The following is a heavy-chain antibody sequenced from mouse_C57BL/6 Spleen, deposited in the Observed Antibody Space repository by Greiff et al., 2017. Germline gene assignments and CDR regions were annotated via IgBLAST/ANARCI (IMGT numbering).Heavy chain of an antibody. CDR3: AREGDYGKVLYWYFDV. CDR1: GYSITSGYY. Sequence: DVKLQESGPGLVKPSQSLSLTCSVTGYSITSGYYWNWIRQFPGNKLEWMGYISYDGSNNYNPSLKNRISITRDTSKNQFFLKLNSVTTEDTATYYCAREGDYGKVLYWYFDVGGTGTTVTVSS. V-gene: IGHV3-6*01. J-gene: IGHJ1*03. D-gene: IGHD2-1*01. CDR2: ISYDGSN.